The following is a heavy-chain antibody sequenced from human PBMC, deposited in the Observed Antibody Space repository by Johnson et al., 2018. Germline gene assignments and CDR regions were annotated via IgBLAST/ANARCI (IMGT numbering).Heavy chain of an antibody. CDR2: IIPIFRTA. Sequence: QVQLVQSGAEVKKXGSSVKVSCKASGGTFSSYAISWVRQAPGQGLEWMGGIIPIFRTAKYAQKFQGRVTITADDSTSTAYMELSSLRSEDTAGYYCARGEADAVTLNGYDYYYGMDVWGQGTTVTVSS. D-gene: IGHD4-17*01. J-gene: IGHJ6*02. CDR3: ARGEADAVTLNGYDYYYGMDV. CDR1: GGTFSSYA. V-gene: IGHV1-69*01.